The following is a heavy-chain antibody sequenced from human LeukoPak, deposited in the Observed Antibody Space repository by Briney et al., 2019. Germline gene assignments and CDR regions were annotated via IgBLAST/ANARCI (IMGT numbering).Heavy chain of an antibody. D-gene: IGHD3-22*01. V-gene: IGHV3-23*01. Sequence: GGSLRLSCAASGFTFSTYAMAWVRQAPGKGLEWVSAISGSGGSTYYADSVKGRFTISRDNSKNTLYLQMNSLRAEDTAVYYCAKDLLPRTHYYDSSGYYQDAFDIWGQGTMVTVSS. J-gene: IGHJ3*02. CDR3: AKDLLPRTHYYDSSGYYQDAFDI. CDR2: ISGSGGST. CDR1: GFTFSTYA.